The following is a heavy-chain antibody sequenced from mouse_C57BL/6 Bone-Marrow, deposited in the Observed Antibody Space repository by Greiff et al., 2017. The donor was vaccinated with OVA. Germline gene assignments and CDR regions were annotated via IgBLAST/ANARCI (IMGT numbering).Heavy chain of an antibody. CDR2: IYPRSGNT. V-gene: IGHV1-81*01. CDR1: GYTFTSYG. Sequence: QVQLQQSGAELARPGASVKLSCKASGYTFTSYGISWVKQRTGQGLEWIGEIYPRSGNTYYNEKFKGKATLTADKSSSTAYMELRSLTSEDSAVYFCAHYYYGSRRAMDYWGQGTSVTVSS. D-gene: IGHD1-1*01. CDR3: AHYYYGSRRAMDY. J-gene: IGHJ4*01.